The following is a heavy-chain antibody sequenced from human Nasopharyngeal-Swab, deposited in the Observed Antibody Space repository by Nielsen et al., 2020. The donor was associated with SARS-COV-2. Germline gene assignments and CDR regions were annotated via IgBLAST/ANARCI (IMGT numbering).Heavy chain of an antibody. Sequence: RQAPWNGLEWIGYIYYSGSTNYNPSLKSRVNISVDTSKNQFSLKLSSVTAADKAVYYCARGGRGIFGVVTNFDYWGQGTLVTVSS. J-gene: IGHJ4*02. D-gene: IGHD3-3*01. CDR3: ARGGRGIFGVVTNFDY. V-gene: IGHV4-59*01. CDR2: IYYSGST.